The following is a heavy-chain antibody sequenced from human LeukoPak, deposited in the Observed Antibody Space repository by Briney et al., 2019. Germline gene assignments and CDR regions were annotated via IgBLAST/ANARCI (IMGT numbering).Heavy chain of an antibody. CDR1: GGTFSSYA. CDR3: ARRTMVRGVRNWFDP. J-gene: IGHJ5*02. CDR2: IIPIFGTA. Sequence: SVKVSCKASGGTFSSYAISWVRQAPGQGPEWMGGIIPIFGTANYAQKFQGRVTITADKSTSTAYMELSSLRSEDTAVYYCARRTMVRGVRNWFDPWGQGTLVTVSS. D-gene: IGHD3-10*01. V-gene: IGHV1-69*06.